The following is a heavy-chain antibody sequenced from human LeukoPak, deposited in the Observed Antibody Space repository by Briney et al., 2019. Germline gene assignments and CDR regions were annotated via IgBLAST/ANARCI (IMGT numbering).Heavy chain of an antibody. Sequence: GGSLRLSCVASGFPFSSYWMTWVRQAPGKGLEWVAVISYDGGNKYYADSVKGRFTISRDNSKNTHYLQMSSLRAEDTGIYYCAKGGHYSFFDYWGQGTLVTVSS. V-gene: IGHV3-30*18. CDR1: GFPFSSYW. D-gene: IGHD4-11*01. J-gene: IGHJ4*02. CDR2: ISYDGGNK. CDR3: AKGGHYSFFDY.